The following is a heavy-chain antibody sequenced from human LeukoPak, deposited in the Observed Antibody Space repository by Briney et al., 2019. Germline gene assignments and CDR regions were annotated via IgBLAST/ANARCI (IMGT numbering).Heavy chain of an antibody. Sequence: PGGSLRLSCAASGFTFSDYYMSWICQAPWKGLEWVSYISSSSSYTNYADSVKGRFTISRDNAKNSLYLQMNSLRAEDTAVYYCARDHQYCGGDCYWYFQHWGQGTLVTVSS. J-gene: IGHJ1*01. CDR1: GFTFSDYY. V-gene: IGHV3-11*05. CDR3: ARDHQYCGGDCYWYFQH. CDR2: ISSSSSYT. D-gene: IGHD2-21*02.